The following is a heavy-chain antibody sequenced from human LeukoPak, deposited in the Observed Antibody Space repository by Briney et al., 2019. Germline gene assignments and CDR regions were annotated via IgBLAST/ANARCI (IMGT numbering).Heavy chain of an antibody. CDR1: GFTVSSSY. V-gene: IGHV3-66*02. D-gene: IGHD6-13*01. CDR2: IYSGGNT. Sequence: PGGSLRLSCAASGFTVSSSYMSWVRQAPGKGLEWVSVIYSGGNTYYADSVKGRFTISRDNSVNTLYLQMNSLRTEDTAVYYCARASVTAAGFFDTWGQGTLVTVSS. J-gene: IGHJ4*02. CDR3: ARASVTAAGFFDT.